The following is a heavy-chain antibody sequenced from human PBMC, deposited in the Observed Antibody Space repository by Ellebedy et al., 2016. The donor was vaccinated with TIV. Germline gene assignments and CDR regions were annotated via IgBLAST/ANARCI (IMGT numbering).Heavy chain of an antibody. CDR3: ARHALGISGWWYFDL. CDR2: IYPGDSDT. D-gene: IGHD6-19*01. CDR1: GYSFTSYW. Sequence: GESLKISCKGSGYSFTSYWIGWVRQMPGKGLGWMGIIYPGDSDTRYSPSFQGHVTISADRSINTAYLQWSSLKASDSAMYYCARHALGISGWWYFDLWGRGTLVTVSS. J-gene: IGHJ2*01. V-gene: IGHV5-51*01.